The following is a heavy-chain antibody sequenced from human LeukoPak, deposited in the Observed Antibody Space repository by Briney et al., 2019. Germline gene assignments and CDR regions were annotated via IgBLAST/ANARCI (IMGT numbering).Heavy chain of an antibody. CDR3: ARVDDLDAFDM. J-gene: IGHJ3*02. CDR1: GFSFNDAW. D-gene: IGHD2-2*03. Sequence: GGSLRLSCAASGFSFNDAWMNWVRQAPGKGLEWVSGISVPAGNTHYADSVKGRFTISRDNSKNTLYLQMNSLRAEDTAVYYCARVDDLDAFDMWGQGTMVTVSS. CDR2: ISVPAGNT. V-gene: IGHV3-23*01.